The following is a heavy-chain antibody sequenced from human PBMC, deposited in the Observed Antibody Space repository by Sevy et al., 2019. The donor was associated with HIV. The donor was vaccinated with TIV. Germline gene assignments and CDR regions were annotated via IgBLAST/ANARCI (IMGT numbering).Heavy chain of an antibody. J-gene: IGHJ4*02. CDR2: IKQDESEK. Sequence: GGSLRLSCAASGFSFSSYWMHWVRQAPGKGLEWVANIKQDESEKYYVASVKGRVTISRDNAKNSVYLQMNSLRPEDTAIYYCARGNSGSFDYWGQGTLVTVSS. D-gene: IGHD3-22*01. CDR1: GFSFSSYW. V-gene: IGHV3-7*04. CDR3: ARGNSGSFDY.